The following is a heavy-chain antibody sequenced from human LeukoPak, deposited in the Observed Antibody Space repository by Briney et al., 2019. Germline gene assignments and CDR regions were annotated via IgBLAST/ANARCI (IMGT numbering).Heavy chain of an antibody. CDR3: ARSGGQWLGYTDY. D-gene: IGHD6-19*01. CDR2: INPNSGGT. V-gene: IGHV1-2*02. CDR1: GYTFTSYY. J-gene: IGHJ4*02. Sequence: ASVKVSCKASGYTFTSYYMHWVRQAPGQGLEWMGWINPNSGGTNYAQKFQGRVTMTRDTSISTAYMELSGLRSDDTAVYYCARSGGQWLGYTDYWGQGTLVTVSS.